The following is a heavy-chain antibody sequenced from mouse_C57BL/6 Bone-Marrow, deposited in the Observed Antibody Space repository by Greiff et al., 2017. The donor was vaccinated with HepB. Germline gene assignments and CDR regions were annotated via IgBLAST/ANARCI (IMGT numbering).Heavy chain of an antibody. CDR1: GYTFTSYW. Sequence: QVQLQQPGAELVKPGASVKMSCKASGYTFTSYWITWVKQRPGQGLEWIGDIYPGSGSTNYNEKFKSKATLTVDTSSSTAYMQSSSLTSEDSEVYYCARFYVYGGGDWGQVTTLTVAS. D-gene: IGHD2-2*01. CDR3: ARFYVYGGGD. V-gene: IGHV1-55*01. CDR2: IYPGSGST. J-gene: IGHJ2*01.